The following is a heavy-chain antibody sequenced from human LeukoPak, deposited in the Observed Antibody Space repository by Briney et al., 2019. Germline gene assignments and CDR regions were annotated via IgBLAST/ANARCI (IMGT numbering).Heavy chain of an antibody. V-gene: IGHV1-3*01. CDR1: GYTFSNYI. CDR2: INAVNGNT. Sequence: ASVKVSCKASGYTFSNYIIHWVRQAPGQGLEWMGWINAVNGNTEYSQKLQGRVTNTRDTSASTAYMDLSSLRSEDTAVYYCARRLTQYDCFDPWGQGILVTVSS. CDR3: ARRLTQYDCFDP. D-gene: IGHD2-2*01. J-gene: IGHJ5*02.